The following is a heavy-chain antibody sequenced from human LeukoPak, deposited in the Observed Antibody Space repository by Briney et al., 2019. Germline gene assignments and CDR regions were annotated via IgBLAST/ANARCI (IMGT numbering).Heavy chain of an antibody. V-gene: IGHV3-30*03. Sequence: PGGSLRLSCAASGFTFSNYGMHGVRQAPGKELEWVAVISFDGNTKNYSDSVKGRFTISRDNSKDTLSLQMNSLRAEDTAVYYCAILNYDAFDIWGQGTKVTVSS. CDR2: ISFDGNTK. D-gene: IGHD1-7*01. CDR1: GFTFSNYG. CDR3: AILNYDAFDI. J-gene: IGHJ3*02.